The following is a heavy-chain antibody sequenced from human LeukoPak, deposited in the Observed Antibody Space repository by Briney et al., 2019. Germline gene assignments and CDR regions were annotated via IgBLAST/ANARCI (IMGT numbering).Heavy chain of an antibody. CDR2: IYPSDSDT. Sequence: GESLKISCKGSGYSFTNYWIGWVRQMPGKGLEWMGIIYPSDSDTRYSPSFQGQVSISADKSISTAYLQWSSLKASDSAMYYCAGRGTGTTLAFDYWGQGTLVTVSS. CDR3: AGRGTGTTLAFDY. J-gene: IGHJ4*02. D-gene: IGHD1-1*01. CDR1: GYSFTNYW. V-gene: IGHV5-51*01.